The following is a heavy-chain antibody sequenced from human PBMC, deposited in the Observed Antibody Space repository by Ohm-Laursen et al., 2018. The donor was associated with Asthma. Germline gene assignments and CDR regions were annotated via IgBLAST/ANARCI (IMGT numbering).Heavy chain of an antibody. Sequence: SLRLSCTASGFPFSAYTMTWVRQAPGKGLEWVSFISYNSNYMYNADSVRGRFTISRDNAKNSLFLQMNSLRADDTAVYYCARVKSYNFWSRYSTYYYGMDVWGQGTTVTVSS. D-gene: IGHD3-3*01. CDR2: ISYNSNYM. CDR3: ARVKSYNFWSRYSTYYYGMDV. J-gene: IGHJ6*02. CDR1: GFPFSAYT. V-gene: IGHV3-21*06.